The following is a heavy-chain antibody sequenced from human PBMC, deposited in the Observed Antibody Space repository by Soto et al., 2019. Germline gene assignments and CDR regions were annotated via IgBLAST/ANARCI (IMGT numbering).Heavy chain of an antibody. Sequence: SETLSLTCTVSGGSINDFYWSWIRQPPGKGLEWIGYIYYSGSTDYNPSLKSRVTISVDPSKTQFSLNLRSVNTADTAVYYCERLAGAAARTFDHWGQGTLVTVSS. CDR1: GGSINDFY. CDR2: IYYSGST. D-gene: IGHD6-13*01. CDR3: ERLAGAAARTFDH. V-gene: IGHV4-59*12. J-gene: IGHJ4*02.